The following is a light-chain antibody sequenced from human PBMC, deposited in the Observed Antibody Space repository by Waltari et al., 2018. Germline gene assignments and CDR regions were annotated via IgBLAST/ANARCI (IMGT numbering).Light chain of an antibody. Sequence: QAVVTPEPSLTVSPGGTVTLTCAPSTGPVTSGHYPYWFQQKTGQAPRTLIYDTSNKHSWTPARFSGSLLGGKAALTLSGAQPEDEAEYYCLLSSGGARVFGTGTKVTVL. J-gene: IGLJ1*01. CDR1: TGPVTSGHY. CDR2: DTS. CDR3: LLSSGGARV. V-gene: IGLV7-46*01.